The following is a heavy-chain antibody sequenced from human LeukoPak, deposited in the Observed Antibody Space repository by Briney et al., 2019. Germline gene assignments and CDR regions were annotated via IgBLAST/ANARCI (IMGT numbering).Heavy chain of an antibody. J-gene: IGHJ4*02. CDR2: ISGSGGST. Sequence: ETLSLTCTVSGGSISSSSYYWGWIRQPPGKGLEWVSGISGSGGSTYYADFVKGRFTISRDNSKNTLYLQMNSLRAEDTAVYYCARALWFGEFLFDYWGQGTLVTVSS. V-gene: IGHV3-23*01. D-gene: IGHD3-10*01. CDR1: GGSISSSSYY. CDR3: ARALWFGEFLFDY.